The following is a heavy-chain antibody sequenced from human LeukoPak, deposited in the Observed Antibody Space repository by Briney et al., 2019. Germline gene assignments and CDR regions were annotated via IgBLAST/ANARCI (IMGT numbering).Heavy chain of an antibody. D-gene: IGHD6-13*01. V-gene: IGHV3-30*18. CDR1: GFTFSSYG. Sequence: GGSLRLSCAASGFTFSSYGMHWVRQAPGKGLEWVAVISYDGSNKYYADSVEGRFTISRDNSKNTLYLQMNSLRAEDTAVYYCAKDDSRRPIWGQGTMVTVSS. CDR3: AKDDSRRPI. J-gene: IGHJ3*02. CDR2: ISYDGSNK.